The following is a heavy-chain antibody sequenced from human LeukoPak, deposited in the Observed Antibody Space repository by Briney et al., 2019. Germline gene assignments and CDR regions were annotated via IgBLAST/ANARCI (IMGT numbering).Heavy chain of an antibody. Sequence: SETLSLTCTVSGGSISSYYWSWIRQPPGKGLEWIGSIYYSGSTYYNPSLKSRVTISVDTSKNQFSLKLSSVTAADTAVYYCARHDWSGYYQFDYWGQGTLVTISS. D-gene: IGHD3-3*01. V-gene: IGHV4-59*05. CDR3: ARHDWSGYYQFDY. J-gene: IGHJ4*02. CDR2: IYYSGST. CDR1: GGSISSYY.